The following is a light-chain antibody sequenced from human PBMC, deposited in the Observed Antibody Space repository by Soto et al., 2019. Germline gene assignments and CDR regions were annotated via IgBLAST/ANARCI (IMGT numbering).Light chain of an antibody. CDR3: CSYTTSNTRQIV. CDR1: SSDVGGYNY. CDR2: DVT. V-gene: IGLV2-14*01. Sequence: QSALTQPASVSGSPGQSITISCTGTSSDVGGYNYVSWYQQQPGKAPKFMICDVTNRPSGVSNRFSGSKSGNTASLTISGLRAEDEADYYCCSYTTSNTRQIVFGTGTKVTVL. J-gene: IGLJ1*01.